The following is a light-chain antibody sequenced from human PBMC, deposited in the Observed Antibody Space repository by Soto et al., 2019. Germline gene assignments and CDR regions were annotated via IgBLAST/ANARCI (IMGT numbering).Light chain of an antibody. CDR2: AAS. CDR1: QDISNY. CDR3: QQYYSYPFT. J-gene: IGKJ3*01. Sequence: PSSLSACLGDIVTITCQASQDISNYLNWYQQKPGKAPKLLIYAASTLQSGVPSRFSGSGSGTDFTLTISCLQSEDFATYYCQQYYSYPFTFGPGTKVDIK. V-gene: IGKV1-8*01.